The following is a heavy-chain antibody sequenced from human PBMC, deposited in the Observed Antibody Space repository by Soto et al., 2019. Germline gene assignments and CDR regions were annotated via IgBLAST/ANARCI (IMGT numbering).Heavy chain of an antibody. CDR2: ISYDGSNK. J-gene: IGHJ4*02. CDR3: ARALGDYGDY. V-gene: IGHV3-30-3*01. D-gene: IGHD4-17*01. CDR1: GFTFSSYS. Sequence: LGLSCAASGFTFSSYSMHWVRQAPGKGLEWVAVISYDGSNKYYADSVKGRFTISRDNSKNTLYLQMNSLRVEDTAVYYCARALGDYGDYWGQGTLVTVSS.